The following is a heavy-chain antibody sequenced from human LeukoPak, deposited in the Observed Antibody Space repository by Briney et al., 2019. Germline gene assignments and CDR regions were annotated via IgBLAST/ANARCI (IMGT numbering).Heavy chain of an antibody. D-gene: IGHD6-13*01. Sequence: PGGSLRLSCAASGFTFSSYWMSWVRQAPGRGLEWVANIKQDGSEKYYVDSVKGRFTVSRDNAKNSLYLQMSSLRAEDTAVYYCARASNSSWYVWGQGTLVTVSS. CDR1: GFTFSSYW. CDR2: IKQDGSEK. J-gene: IGHJ4*02. V-gene: IGHV3-7*01. CDR3: ARASNSSWYV.